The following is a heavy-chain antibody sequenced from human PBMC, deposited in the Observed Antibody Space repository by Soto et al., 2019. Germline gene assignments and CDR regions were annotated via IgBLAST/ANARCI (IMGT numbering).Heavy chain of an antibody. CDR3: ARDLRFLEWLFDY. V-gene: IGHV1-3*01. CDR2: INAGNGNT. Sequence: ASVKVSCKASGYTFTSYAMHWVRQAPGQRLEWMGWINAGNGNTKYSQKFQGRVTITRDTSASTAYMELSSLRSEDTAVYYCARDLRFLEWLFDYWGQGTLVTVS. J-gene: IGHJ4*02. D-gene: IGHD3-3*01. CDR1: GYTFTSYA.